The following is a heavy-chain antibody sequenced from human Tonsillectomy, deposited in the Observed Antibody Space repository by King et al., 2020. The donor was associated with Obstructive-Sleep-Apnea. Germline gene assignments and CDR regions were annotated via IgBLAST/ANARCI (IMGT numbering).Heavy chain of an antibody. J-gene: IGHJ2*01. CDR1: GFTFSIHA. CDR3: AGDKVYSDSSGPSRYFDL. V-gene: IGHV3-23*04. Sequence: EVQLVESGGGLVQPGGSLRLSCAASGFTFSIHAMSWVRQAPGKGLEGVTAITGSGGSTYYADSVKGRFTISRENSQNTLYVQMNSLRADDTAVYYCAGDKVYSDSSGPSRYFDLWGRGTLVTVSS. CDR2: ITGSGGST. D-gene: IGHD3-22*01.